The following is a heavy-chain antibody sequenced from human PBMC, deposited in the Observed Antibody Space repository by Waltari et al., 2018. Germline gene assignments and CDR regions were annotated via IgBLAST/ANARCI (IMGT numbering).Heavy chain of an antibody. CDR1: GFTFSSYG. Sequence: QVQLVESGGGVVQPGRSLRLSCAASGFTFSSYGMHWVRQAPGKGLEWVAVISYDGSNKYYADSVKGRFTISRDNSKNTLYLQMNSLRAEDTAVYYCAKLRGSSSPAGDYWGQGTLVTVSS. CDR3: AKLRGSSSPAGDY. J-gene: IGHJ4*02. CDR2: ISYDGSNK. D-gene: IGHD6-6*01. V-gene: IGHV3-30*18.